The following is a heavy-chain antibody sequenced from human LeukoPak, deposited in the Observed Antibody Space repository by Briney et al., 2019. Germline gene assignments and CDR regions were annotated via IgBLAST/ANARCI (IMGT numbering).Heavy chain of an antibody. D-gene: IGHD6-19*01. CDR3: ARWSLHSSGWYFDY. CDR2: ISYSGST. Sequence: SEALSLTCIVSNDSISSYYWCWFRQPPGKGLEWIGYISYSGSTNYNPSLKSRVTISVDTSKNQFSLNLTSVTAADTAMYYCARWSLHSSGWYFDYWGQGTLVTVSS. J-gene: IGHJ4*02. V-gene: IGHV4-59*01. CDR1: NDSISSYY.